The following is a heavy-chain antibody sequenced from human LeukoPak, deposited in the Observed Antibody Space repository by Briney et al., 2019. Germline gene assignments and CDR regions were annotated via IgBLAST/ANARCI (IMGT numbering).Heavy chain of an antibody. D-gene: IGHD2-2*01. CDR1: GFTFSSYG. V-gene: IGHV3-30*03. CDR3: ARDSGYCSSTSCYAT. J-gene: IGHJ3*01. CDR2: ILYDGSNK. Sequence: PGGSLRLSCAASGFTFSSYGMHWVRQAPGKGLEWVAVILYDGSNKYYADSVKGRFTISRDNAKNSLYLQMNSLRAEDTAVYYCARDSGYCSSTSCYATWGQGTMVTVSS.